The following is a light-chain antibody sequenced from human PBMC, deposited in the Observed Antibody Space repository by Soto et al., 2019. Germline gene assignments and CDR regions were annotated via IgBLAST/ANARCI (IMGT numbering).Light chain of an antibody. J-gene: IGKJ2*01. CDR3: QQYGSSQYT. CDR2: GAS. V-gene: IGKV3-20*01. CDR1: QIVSSIY. Sequence: EIVLTQSPGTLSLSPGERATLSCRASQIVSSIYLAWYQQKPGQAPRLLIYGASSRATGIPDRFSGSGSGTDFTLTISRLKPADFAVYYCQQYGSSQYTFGQGTKVEIK.